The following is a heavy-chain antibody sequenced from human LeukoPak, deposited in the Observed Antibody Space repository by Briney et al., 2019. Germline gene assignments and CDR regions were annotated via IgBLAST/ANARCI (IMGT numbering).Heavy chain of an antibody. CDR3: ASMRAGTARERGLDY. CDR2: INPNSGGT. D-gene: IGHD6-19*01. J-gene: IGHJ4*02. V-gene: IGHV1-2*02. Sequence: ASVKVSCKASGYTFTGYYMHWVRQAPGQGLEWMGWINPNSGGTNYAKKFQGRVTMTRDTFISTAYMELSRLRSDDTAVYYCASMRAGTARERGLDYWGQGTLVTVSS. CDR1: GYTFTGYY.